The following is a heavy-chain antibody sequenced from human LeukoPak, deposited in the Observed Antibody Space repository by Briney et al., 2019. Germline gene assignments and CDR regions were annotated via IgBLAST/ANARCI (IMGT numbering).Heavy chain of an antibody. CDR2: TYYRSKWYN. CDR1: GDSVSSNSAA. J-gene: IGHJ5*02. V-gene: IGHV6-1*01. D-gene: IGHD3-3*01. CDR3: ARDVSYYDFWSGTHNWFDP. Sequence: SQTLSLTCAISGDSVSSNSAAWNWIRQSPSRGLEWLGRTYYRSKWYNDYAVSVKSRITINPDTSKNQFSLQLKSVTPEDTAVYYCARDVSYYDFWSGTHNWFDPWGQGTLVTVSS.